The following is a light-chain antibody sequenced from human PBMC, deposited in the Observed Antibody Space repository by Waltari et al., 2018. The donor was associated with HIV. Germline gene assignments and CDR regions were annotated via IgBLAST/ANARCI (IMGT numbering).Light chain of an antibody. CDR1: SLRSYY. Sequence: SSELTQDPAVSVALGQTVRISCRGDSLRSYYGSLYQEKPGQAPLLVIYGKNYRPSGIPERFSGSNSENTASLIITGAQAEDEADYYCNSRDTSGNRLLFGGGTKLTVI. V-gene: IGLV3-19*01. CDR3: NSRDTSGNRLL. CDR2: GKN. J-gene: IGLJ3*02.